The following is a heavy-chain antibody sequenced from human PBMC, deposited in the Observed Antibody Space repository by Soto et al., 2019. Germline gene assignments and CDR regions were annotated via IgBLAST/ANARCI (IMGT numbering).Heavy chain of an antibody. J-gene: IGHJ6*02. CDR1: GFIFSNFA. CDR3: AHVPAAISYYNTDV. CDR2: IVDTGGRT. V-gene: IGHV3-23*01. Sequence: EVQLLESGGGLVQPGGSLRLSCEASGFIFSNFAMNWVRQAPGKGLEWVSGIVDTGGRTFYADSVKGRFTISRDNSKNTLYLQMDSLRVEDTAVYYCAHVPAAISYYNTDVWGQGTTVTVSS. D-gene: IGHD3-22*01.